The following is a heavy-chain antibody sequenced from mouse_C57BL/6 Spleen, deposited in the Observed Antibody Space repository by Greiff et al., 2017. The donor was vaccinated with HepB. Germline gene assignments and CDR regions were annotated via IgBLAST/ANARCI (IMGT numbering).Heavy chain of an antibody. V-gene: IGHV7-3*01. Sequence: EVKLVESGGGLVQPGGSLSLSCAASGFTFTDYYISWVRQPPGKALEWLGFIRNKANGYTTEYSASVKGRFTISRDNSQSILYLQMNALRAEDSATYYCARYTGPREYYFDYWGQGTTLTVSS. D-gene: IGHD4-1*01. CDR1: GFTFTDYY. CDR3: ARYTGPREYYFDY. J-gene: IGHJ2*01. CDR2: IRNKANGYTT.